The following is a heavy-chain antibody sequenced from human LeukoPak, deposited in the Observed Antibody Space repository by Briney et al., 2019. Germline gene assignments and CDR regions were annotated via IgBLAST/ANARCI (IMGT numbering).Heavy chain of an antibody. CDR3: VKEGGLGYTYGFDY. CDR1: GFTFSTYA. D-gene: IGHD5-18*01. CDR2: ISGSGGST. V-gene: IGHV3-23*01. Sequence: GGSLRLSCAASGFTFSTYAERWVRQAPGKGLEWVSAISGSGGSTYYADSVKGRFTISRDNSKNTVYPQMSTLRAEDTAVYYCVKEGGLGYTYGFDYWGQGTLVTVSS. J-gene: IGHJ4*02.